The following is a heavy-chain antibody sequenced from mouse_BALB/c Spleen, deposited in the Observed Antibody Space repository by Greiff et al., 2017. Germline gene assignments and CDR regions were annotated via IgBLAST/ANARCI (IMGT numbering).Heavy chain of an antibody. V-gene: IGHV2-9-2*01. CDR1: GFSLTSYD. J-gene: IGHJ2*01. CDR3: VRDGILDY. Sequence: VMLVESGPGLVAPSQSLSITCTVSGFSLTSYDISWIRQPPGKGLEWLGVMWTGGGTNYNSAFMSRLSISKDNSKSQVFLKMNSLQTDDTAIYYCVRDGILDYWGQGTTLTVSS. CDR2: MWTGGGT.